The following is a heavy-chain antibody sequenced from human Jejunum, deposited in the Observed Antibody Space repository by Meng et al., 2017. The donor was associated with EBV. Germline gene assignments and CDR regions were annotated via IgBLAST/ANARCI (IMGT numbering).Heavy chain of an antibody. V-gene: IGHV3-74*03. CDR2: INNDGSTT. D-gene: IGHD4-11*01. CDR1: GFTFITYW. Sequence: EVQLLAPWVGLVLPRVSLRLSFAASGFTFITYWMHWVRQTPGKGLEWGSRINNDGSTTQYAYSVRGRFTISRDNAKSTLYLQMNSLTAEDTAVYYCARNYRDYWGQGTLVTVSS. CDR3: ARNYRDY. J-gene: IGHJ4*02.